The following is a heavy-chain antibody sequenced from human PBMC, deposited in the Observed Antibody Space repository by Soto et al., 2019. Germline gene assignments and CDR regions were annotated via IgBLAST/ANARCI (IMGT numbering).Heavy chain of an antibody. Sequence: QVQLQESGPGLVKPSETLSLTCTVSGGSISSYYWCWIRQPPGKGLEWIGYIYYSGSTNYNPSLKSRITISVDTPKNQFSLKLSSVTTADTAVYYCARLRGGYCYRNWYFDLWGRGTLVTVSS. CDR3: ARLRGGYCYRNWYFDL. D-gene: IGHD5-18*01. V-gene: IGHV4-59*01. CDR1: GGSISSYY. CDR2: IYYSGST. J-gene: IGHJ2*01.